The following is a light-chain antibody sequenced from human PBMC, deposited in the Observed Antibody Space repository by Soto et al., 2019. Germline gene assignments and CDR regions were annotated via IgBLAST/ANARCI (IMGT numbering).Light chain of an antibody. Sequence: QSALTQPRSVSGSPGHSVTLSCTGTSSDVGGYNYISWYQHHPGKAPKLIIYEVSNRPSGVSNRFSGSKSGNTASLTISGLQAEDEADYYCSSYTNSGVFGTGTKLTVL. J-gene: IGLJ1*01. CDR1: SSDVGGYNY. CDR2: EVS. CDR3: SSYTNSGV. V-gene: IGLV2-14*01.